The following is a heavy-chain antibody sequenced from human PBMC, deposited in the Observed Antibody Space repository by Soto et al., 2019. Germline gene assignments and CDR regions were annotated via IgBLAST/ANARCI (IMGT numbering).Heavy chain of an antibody. CDR1: GYTFTSYA. Sequence: QVQLVQSGAEVKKPGASVKVSCKASGYTFTSYAMHWVRQAPGQRLEWMGWINAGNGNTKYSQKLQGRVTITRDTSPTAAHXELSSRRSEDTAVYYCASSYSNYALVDYYYYGMDVWGQGTTVTVAS. D-gene: IGHD4-4*01. J-gene: IGHJ6*02. CDR2: INAGNGNT. CDR3: ASSYSNYALVDYYYYGMDV. V-gene: IGHV1-3*01.